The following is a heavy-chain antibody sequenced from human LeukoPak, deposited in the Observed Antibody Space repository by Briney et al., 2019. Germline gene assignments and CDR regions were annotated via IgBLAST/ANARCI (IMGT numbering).Heavy chain of an antibody. V-gene: IGHV1-46*01. D-gene: IGHD3-22*01. J-gene: IGHJ3*02. Sequence: ASVKVSCKASGYSFTSYYMHWVRQAPGQGLEWMGIINPSGGSTSYAQRFQGRVTMTRDTSTSTVYMELSSLGSEDTAVYYCARVKPNYYDSSAYGTFDIWGQGTMVTVSS. CDR2: INPSGGST. CDR1: GYSFTSYY. CDR3: ARVKPNYYDSSAYGTFDI.